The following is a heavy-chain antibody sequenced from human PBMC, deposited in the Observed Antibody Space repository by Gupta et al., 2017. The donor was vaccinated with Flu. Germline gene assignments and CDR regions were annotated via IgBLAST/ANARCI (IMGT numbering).Heavy chain of an antibody. Sequence: QLLESEGGLVQPGGSLRLSCVVSGFPFSSYAMTGVRQAPGKGQEVVWYIRNSGDTKYYADAGKGRFTISRDNSRKTSYLQMKRPRAHDTALYFWAKEIAAFAKALADDLGQGTTVTVSS. CDR2: IRNSGDTK. CDR1: GFPFSSYA. D-gene: IGHD6-13*01. CDR3: AKEIAAFAKALADD. J-gene: IGHJ6*02. V-gene: IGHV3-23*01.